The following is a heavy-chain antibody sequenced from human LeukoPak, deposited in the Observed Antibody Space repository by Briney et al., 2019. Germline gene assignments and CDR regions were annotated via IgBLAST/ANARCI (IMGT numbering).Heavy chain of an antibody. D-gene: IGHD3-3*01. V-gene: IGHV4-34*01. CDR3: ARRGPYYDFWSGYLNFDY. CDR2: INHSGST. Sequence: SETLSLTCAVYGGSFSGYYWSWIRQPPGKGLEWIGEINHSGSTNYNPSLKSRVTISVDTSKNQFSLKLGSVTAADTAVYYCARRGPYYDFWSGYLNFDYWGQGTLVTVSS. J-gene: IGHJ4*02. CDR1: GGSFSGYY.